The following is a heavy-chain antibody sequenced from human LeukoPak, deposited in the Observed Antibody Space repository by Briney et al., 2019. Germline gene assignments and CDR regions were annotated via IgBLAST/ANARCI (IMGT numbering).Heavy chain of an antibody. CDR1: GFTFSSYW. D-gene: IGHD3-22*01. CDR2: IKRDGSEK. V-gene: IGHV3-7*03. Sequence: TGGSLRLSCAASGFTFSSYWMSWVRQAPGKGLEWVANIKRDGSEKYYVDSVKGRFTISRDNAKNTLYLQMNSLRAEDTAIYYCAKDRGYYVDTGTINFWGQGTLVTVSS. J-gene: IGHJ4*02. CDR3: AKDRGYYVDTGTINF.